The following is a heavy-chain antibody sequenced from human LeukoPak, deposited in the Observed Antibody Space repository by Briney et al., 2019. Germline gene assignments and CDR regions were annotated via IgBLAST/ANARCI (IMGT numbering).Heavy chain of an antibody. J-gene: IGHJ6*02. Sequence: VGTLRLSCATSGVTFADHGMSWGRQAPGKGLEWVSRINWRGAVTGYADSVKGRFTISRDNAKNSIHLQMHSLRAEDTALYYCARRTGDDWGYSIDVWGQGTTVTVSS. CDR1: GVTFADHG. D-gene: IGHD5-12*01. CDR3: ARRTGDDWGYSIDV. CDR2: INWRGAVT. V-gene: IGHV3-20*04.